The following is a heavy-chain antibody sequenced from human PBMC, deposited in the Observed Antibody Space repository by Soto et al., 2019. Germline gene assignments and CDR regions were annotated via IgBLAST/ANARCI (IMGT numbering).Heavy chain of an antibody. J-gene: IGHJ6*02. CDR3: ATVFNFHYGMDV. D-gene: IGHD2-21*01. CDR1: GYTLTELS. Sequence: ASVKVSCKVSGYTLTELSMHWVRQAPGKGLEWMGGFDPEDGETIYAQKFQGRVTMTEDTSTDTAYMELSSLRSEDTAVYYCATVFNFHYGMDVWGQGTTVTVSS. CDR2: FDPEDGET. V-gene: IGHV1-24*01.